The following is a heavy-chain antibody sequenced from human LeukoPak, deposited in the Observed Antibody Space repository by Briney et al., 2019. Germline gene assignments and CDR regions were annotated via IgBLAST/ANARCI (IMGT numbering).Heavy chain of an antibody. V-gene: IGHV3-23*01. J-gene: IGHJ4*02. D-gene: IGHD3-22*01. CDR3: AKANSPYYYDSSGYATFDD. CDR1: GFTFSSYA. CDR2: KSGSGLSP. Sequence: GGSLRLSCAASGFTFSSYAMNWVRQAPGKGLEWVSGKSGSGLSPYYADSVKGRLTMSRDNSKNTLYLQLHSLRAHDPAVFYCAKANSPYYYDSSGYATFDDWGQGSLVTVSA.